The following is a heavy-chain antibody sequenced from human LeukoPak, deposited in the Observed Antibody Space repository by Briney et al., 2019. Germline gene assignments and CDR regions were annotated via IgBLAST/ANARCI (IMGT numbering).Heavy chain of an antibody. CDR2: ITTSGTST. V-gene: IGHV3-48*03. CDR1: GFTFSSYE. J-gene: IGHJ4*02. Sequence: PGGSLRLSCATSGFTFSSYEMNWVRQAPGKGLEWISYITTSGTSTYYADSVKGRFTISRDNGKTALSLQMNRLRAEDTAVYYCVVHSATSCYWGQGTLVTVSS. CDR3: VVHSATSCY. D-gene: IGHD1-26*01.